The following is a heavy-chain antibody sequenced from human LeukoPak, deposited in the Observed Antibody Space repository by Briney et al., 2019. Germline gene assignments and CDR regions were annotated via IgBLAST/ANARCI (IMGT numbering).Heavy chain of an antibody. Sequence: PSKTLSLTCTVSGYSISSGYYWGWIRQPPGKGLEWIGSIYHSGSTYYNPSLKSRVTISVDTSKNQFSLKLSSVTAADTAVYYCARHRILWWGTAGLNFDYWGQGTLVTVSS. J-gene: IGHJ4*02. D-gene: IGHD2-21*01. CDR1: GYSISSGYY. V-gene: IGHV4-38-2*02. CDR2: IYHSGST. CDR3: ARHRILWWGTAGLNFDY.